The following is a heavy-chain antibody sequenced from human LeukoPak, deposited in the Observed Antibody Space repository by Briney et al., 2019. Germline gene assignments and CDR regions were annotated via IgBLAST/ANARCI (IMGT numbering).Heavy chain of an antibody. D-gene: IGHD5-24*01. Sequence: SETLSLTCAVYGGSFSGYYWSWIRQPPGKGLEWIGEINHSGSTNYNPSLKSRVTISVDTSKNQFSLKLSSVTSPDTAVYYCARAGPRRDGYNFDCWGQGTLVTVSS. CDR2: INHSGST. CDR3: ARAGPRRDGYNFDC. CDR1: GGSFSGYY. V-gene: IGHV4-34*01. J-gene: IGHJ4*02.